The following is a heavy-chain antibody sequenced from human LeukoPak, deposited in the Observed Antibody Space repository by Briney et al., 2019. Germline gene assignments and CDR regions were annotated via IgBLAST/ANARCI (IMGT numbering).Heavy chain of an antibody. CDR2: ISYDGGSK. D-gene: IGHD3-3*01. CDR1: GFTFSSYG. V-gene: IGHV3-30*03. Sequence: GGSLRLSCAASGFTFSSYGMHWVRQAPGKGLEWVAVISYDGGSKYYADSVKGRFTISRDNSKNTLYLQMNSLRAEDTAVYYCARDLRRADFWSGYYTPDAFDIWGQGTMVTVSS. J-gene: IGHJ3*02. CDR3: ARDLRRADFWSGYYTPDAFDI.